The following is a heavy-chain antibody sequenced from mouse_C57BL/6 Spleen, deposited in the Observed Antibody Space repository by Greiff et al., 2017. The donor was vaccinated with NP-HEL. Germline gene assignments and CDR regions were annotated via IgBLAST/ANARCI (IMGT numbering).Heavy chain of an antibody. CDR3: ARVDGYYLDY. CDR2: IDPSDSYT. D-gene: IGHD2-3*01. J-gene: IGHJ2*01. CDR1: GYTFTSYW. Sequence: VQLQQPGAELVMPGASVKLSCKASGYTFTSYWMHWVKQRPGQGLEWIGEIDPSDSYTNYNQKFKGKSTLTVDKSSSTAYMQLSSLTSEDSAVYYRARVDGYYLDYWGQGTTLTVSS. V-gene: IGHV1-69*01.